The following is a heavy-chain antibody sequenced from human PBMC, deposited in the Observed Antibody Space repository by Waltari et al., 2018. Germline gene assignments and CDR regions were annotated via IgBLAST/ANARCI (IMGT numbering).Heavy chain of an antibody. CDR2: IKQDGSEK. D-gene: IGHD1-26*01. CDR1: GLTFSNNW. V-gene: IGHV3-7*01. Sequence: EVQLVESGGDLVQPGGSLRLSCAASGLTFSNNWMNWVRQAPGKGLEWVANIKQDGSEKYYVDSVKGRFTISRDNAKNSLYLQMNSLRVEDTAVYYCVRGVVGATKAFDIWGQGTMVSVSS. J-gene: IGHJ3*02. CDR3: VRGVVGATKAFDI.